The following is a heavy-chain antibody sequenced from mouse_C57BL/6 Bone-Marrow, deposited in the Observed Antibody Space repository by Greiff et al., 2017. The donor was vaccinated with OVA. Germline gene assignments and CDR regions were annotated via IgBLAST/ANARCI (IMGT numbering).Heavy chain of an antibody. V-gene: IGHV2-9-1*01. Sequence: VQLVESGPGLVAPSQCLSITCTVSGFSLTSYAISWVRQPPGKGLEWLGVIWTGGGTNYYSALKSRLSISKDNSKSQVFLKRNSLQTDDTARYYCASHDYDLAWFAYWGQGTLVTVSA. CDR1: GFSLTSYA. D-gene: IGHD2-4*01. CDR3: ASHDYDLAWFAY. J-gene: IGHJ3*01. CDR2: IWTGGGT.